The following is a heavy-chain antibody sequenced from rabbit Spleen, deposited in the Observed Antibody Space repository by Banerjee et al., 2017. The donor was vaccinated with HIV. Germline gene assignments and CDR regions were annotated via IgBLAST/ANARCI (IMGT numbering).Heavy chain of an antibody. CDR3: VREVAGRFDL. J-gene: IGHJ4*01. D-gene: IGHD4-1*01. V-gene: IGHV1S45*01. CDR1: GFSFSGSYW. CDR2: IYISSGST. Sequence: EESGGDLVKPEGSLTLTCTASGFSFSGSYWICWVRQAPGKGLEWIACIYISSGSTWYASWVNGRFTISSHNAQNTLYLQLNSLTAADTATYFCVREVAGRFDLWGPGTLVTVS.